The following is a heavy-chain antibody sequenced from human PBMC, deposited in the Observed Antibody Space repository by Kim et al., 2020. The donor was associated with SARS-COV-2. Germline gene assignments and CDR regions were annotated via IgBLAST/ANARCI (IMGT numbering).Heavy chain of an antibody. CDR3: ARDQYSYGYLSDY. D-gene: IGHD5-18*01. J-gene: IGHJ4*02. V-gene: IGHV3-7*01. Sequence: YVDSVKRRFTISRDNAKNSLYLQMNSLRAEDTAVYYCARDQYSYGYLSDYWGQGTLVTVSS.